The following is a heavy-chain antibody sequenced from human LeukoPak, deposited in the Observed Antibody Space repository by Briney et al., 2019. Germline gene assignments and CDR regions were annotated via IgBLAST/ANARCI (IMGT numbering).Heavy chain of an antibody. D-gene: IGHD1-26*01. CDR1: GYTFTYYV. Sequence: GASVKVSCKTSGYTFTYYVISWVRQAPGQGLEWMGWINAYNGNTNDAQKFQGRVTMTTDTSTSTAYMELRSLRSDDTAVYYCARGEKPYDYWGQETLVSVSS. CDR3: ARGEKPYDY. V-gene: IGHV1-18*01. J-gene: IGHJ4*02. CDR2: INAYNGNT.